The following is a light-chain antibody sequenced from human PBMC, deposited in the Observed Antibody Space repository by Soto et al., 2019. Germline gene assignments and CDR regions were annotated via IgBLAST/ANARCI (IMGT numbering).Light chain of an antibody. CDR2: AAS. CDR1: QGIRND. CDR3: QQSYSTPIT. V-gene: IGKV1-39*01. Sequence: DIQMTHSASSLSASVVDRVTITCRASQGIRNDLGWFQQKPGKAPKLLIYAASSLQSGVPSRFSGSGSGTDFTLTISSLQPEDFATYYCQQSYSTPITFGQGTRLETK. J-gene: IGKJ5*01.